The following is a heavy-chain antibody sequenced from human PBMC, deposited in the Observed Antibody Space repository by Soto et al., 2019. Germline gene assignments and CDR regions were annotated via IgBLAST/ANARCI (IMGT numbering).Heavy chain of an antibody. CDR1: GFTVNDNY. CDR2: IFSAGSK. CDR3: ARGAGGNSWRSPTFDS. V-gene: IGHV3-66*01. D-gene: IGHD5-18*01. J-gene: IGHJ4*02. Sequence: EVQLVESGGGLVQPGGSLRLSCAASGFTVNDNYMTWVRQAPGRGLDWVSIIFSAGSKYYADAVRGRFTISRDNSKNTLYLKMNSLRAEDTAIYYCARGAGGNSWRSPTFDSWGQGTLVTVSS.